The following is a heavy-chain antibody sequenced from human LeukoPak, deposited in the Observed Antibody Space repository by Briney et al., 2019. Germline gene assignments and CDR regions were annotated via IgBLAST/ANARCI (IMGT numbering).Heavy chain of an antibody. V-gene: IGHV4-61*02. CDR2: IYTSGST. Sequence: SQTLSLTCTVSGGSISSGGYYWSWIRQPAGKGLEWIGRIYTSGSTNYNPSLKSRVTMSVDTSKNQFSLKLSSVTAADTAVYYCARVVDTAMAYYFDYWGQGTLVTVSS. D-gene: IGHD5-18*01. CDR3: ARVVDTAMAYYFDY. J-gene: IGHJ4*02. CDR1: GGSISSGGYY.